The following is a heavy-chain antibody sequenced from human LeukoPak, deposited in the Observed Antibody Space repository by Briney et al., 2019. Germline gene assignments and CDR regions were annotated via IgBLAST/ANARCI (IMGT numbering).Heavy chain of an antibody. CDR3: ASYGSGSYYYYYGMDV. J-gene: IGHJ6*02. Sequence: GGSLRLSCAASGFTVSSNYMSWVRQAPGKGLEWVSVIYSGGSTYYADSVKGRFTISRDNSKNTLYLQMNSLRAEDTAVYHCASYGSGSYYYYYGMDVWGQGTTVTVSS. CDR2: IYSGGST. D-gene: IGHD1-26*01. CDR1: GFTVSSNY. V-gene: IGHV3-53*01.